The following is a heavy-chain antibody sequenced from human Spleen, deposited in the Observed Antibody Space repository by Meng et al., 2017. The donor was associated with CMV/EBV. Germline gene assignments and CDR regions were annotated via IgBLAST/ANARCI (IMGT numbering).Heavy chain of an antibody. CDR3: TRGDFWSGYYYYGMDV. CDR2: IYPHDSDI. Sequence: GESLKISCKGSGYRFASYWIGWVRQMPGKGLEWMAIIYPHDSDIRYSPSFQGQVTISADKSINTAYLQWSSLKASDTAMYYCTRGDFWSGYYYYGMDVWGPGTTVTVSS. CDR1: GYRFASYW. D-gene: IGHD3-3*01. V-gene: IGHV5-51*01. J-gene: IGHJ6*02.